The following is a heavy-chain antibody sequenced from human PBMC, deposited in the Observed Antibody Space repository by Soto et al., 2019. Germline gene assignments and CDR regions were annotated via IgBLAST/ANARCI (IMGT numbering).Heavy chain of an antibody. D-gene: IGHD3-10*01. CDR1: GFTFSSYG. J-gene: IGHJ5*02. Sequence: QEQLVEYGGGVVQPGRSLRLSCAASGFTFSSYGMHWVRQVPGEGLEWGAVIWYDGSNKYYADSVQGRFTISRDNSNDTLYLEMNSLAAEDTAVYYCARDGGYYGAGSYFDPWGQGSLVTVSS. V-gene: IGHV3-33*01. CDR3: ARDGGYYGAGSYFDP. CDR2: IWYDGSNK.